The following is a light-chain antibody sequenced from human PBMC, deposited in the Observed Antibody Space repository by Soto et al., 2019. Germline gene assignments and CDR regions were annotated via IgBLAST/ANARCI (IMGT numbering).Light chain of an antibody. CDR1: QSVSSSY. Sequence: VLSQSPGTVSLTPGERATLSCRASQSVSSSYLAWYQQKPGQAPRLPTYGARSRATGIPNRFSGSGSGKDFTLTIRCLEPEEYAVYYGQQRSTWPPMCRFGQRGKV. V-gene: IGKV3D-20*02. CDR2: GAR. CDR3: QQRSTWPPMCR. J-gene: IGKJ1*01.